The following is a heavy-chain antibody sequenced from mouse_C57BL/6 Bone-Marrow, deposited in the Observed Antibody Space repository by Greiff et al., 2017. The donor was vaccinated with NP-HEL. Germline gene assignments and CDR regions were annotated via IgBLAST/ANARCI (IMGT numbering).Heavy chain of an antibody. D-gene: IGHD1-1*01. V-gene: IGHV1-75*01. Sequence: VQLQQSGPELVKPGASVKISCKASGYTFTDYYINWVKQRPGQGLEWIGWIFPGSGSTYYNEKFKGKATLTVDKSSSTAYMLLSSLTSEDSAVYFCASFYYYGSRYYYAMDYWGQGTSVTVSS. CDR1: GYTFTDYY. J-gene: IGHJ4*01. CDR2: IFPGSGST. CDR3: ASFYYYGSRYYYAMDY.